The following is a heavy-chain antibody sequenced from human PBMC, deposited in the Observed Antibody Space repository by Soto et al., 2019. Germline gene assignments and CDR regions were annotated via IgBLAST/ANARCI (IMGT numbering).Heavy chain of an antibody. CDR1: GFSLSNARMG. D-gene: IGHD3-10*01. J-gene: IGHJ4*02. CDR2: IFSNDEK. V-gene: IGHV2-26*01. Sequence: QVTLKESGPVLVKPTETLTLTCTVSGFSLSNARMGVSWIRQPPGKALEWLAHIFSNDEKSYSTSLKSRLTISKDXXXSXXXLTXXXXXXXXXXXXXCARMSSFHYHYWGQGTLVTVSS. CDR3: ARMSSFHYHY.